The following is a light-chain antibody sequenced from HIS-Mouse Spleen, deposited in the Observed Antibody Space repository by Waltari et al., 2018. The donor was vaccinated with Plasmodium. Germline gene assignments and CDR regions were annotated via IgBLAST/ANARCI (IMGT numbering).Light chain of an antibody. Sequence: DIQMTQSPSTLSASVGDRVTITCRASQSISNLLAWYQQKPGKAPKLLIYKASSLESGVPSRCSGSGSRTEFPLTISSLQPDDFATYYCQQYNSYWTFGQGTKVEIK. CDR1: QSISNL. J-gene: IGKJ1*01. CDR2: KAS. V-gene: IGKV1-5*03. CDR3: QQYNSYWT.